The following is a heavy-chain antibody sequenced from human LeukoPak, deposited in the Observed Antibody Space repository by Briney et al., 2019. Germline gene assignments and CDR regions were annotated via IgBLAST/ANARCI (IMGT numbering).Heavy chain of an antibody. J-gene: IGHJ6*02. CDR3: AKAQEYSSSSSYYYYYGMDV. CDR1: DFTFSSYG. CDR2: ISYDGSNK. V-gene: IGHV3-30*18. Sequence: TGGSLRLSCAASDFTFSSYGMHWVRQAPGKGLEWVAVISYDGSNKYYADSVKGRFTISRDNSKNTLYLQMNSLRAEDTAVYYCAKAQEYSSSSSYYYYYGMDVWGQGTTVTVSS. D-gene: IGHD6-6*01.